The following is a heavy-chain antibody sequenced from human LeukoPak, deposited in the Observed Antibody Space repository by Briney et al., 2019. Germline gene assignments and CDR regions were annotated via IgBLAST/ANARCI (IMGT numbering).Heavy chain of an antibody. V-gene: IGHV3-30*18. D-gene: IGHD5-12*01. CDR3: AKVGQWLRLEDPGY. Sequence: GGSLRLSCAASGFTFSSYGMHWVRQAPGKGLEWVAVISYDGSNKYYADSVKGRFTISRDNSKNTLYLQMNSLRAEDTAVHYCAKVGQWLRLEDPGYWGQGTLVTVSS. J-gene: IGHJ4*02. CDR1: GFTFSSYG. CDR2: ISYDGSNK.